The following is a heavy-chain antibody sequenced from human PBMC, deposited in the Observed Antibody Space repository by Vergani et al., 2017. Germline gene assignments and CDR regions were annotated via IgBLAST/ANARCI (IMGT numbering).Heavy chain of an antibody. CDR2: IYTSGST. CDR3: AREWYDILTGYDNWFDP. Sequence: QVQLQESGPGLVKPSQTLSLTCTVSGGSISSGSYNWSWIRQPAGKGLEWIGRIYTSGSTNYNPSLKSRVTISVDTSKNQFSLKLSSVNAADTAVYYCAREWYDILTGYDNWFDPWGQGTLVTVSS. V-gene: IGHV4-61*02. CDR1: GGSISSGSYN. D-gene: IGHD3-9*01. J-gene: IGHJ5*02.